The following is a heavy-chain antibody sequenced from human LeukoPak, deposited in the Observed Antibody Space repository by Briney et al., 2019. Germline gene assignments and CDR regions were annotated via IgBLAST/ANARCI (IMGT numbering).Heavy chain of an antibody. Sequence: PGGSLRLSCGASGFTFSSYWMTWVRQAPGKGLEWVANIKQDGSEKYYVDSVKGRFTISRDNAKNSLYLQMNSLRAEDTAVYYCARDGRQRFRFSYYYYVMDVWGQGTTVTVSS. J-gene: IGHJ6*02. CDR1: GFTFSSYW. CDR2: IKQDGSEK. D-gene: IGHD3-10*01. V-gene: IGHV3-7*01. CDR3: ARDGRQRFRFSYYYYVMDV.